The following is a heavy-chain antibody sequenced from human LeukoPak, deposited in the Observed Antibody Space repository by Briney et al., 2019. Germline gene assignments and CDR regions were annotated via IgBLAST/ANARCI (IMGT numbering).Heavy chain of an antibody. CDR1: GYTFTSYD. CDR2: MNPNSGNT. V-gene: IGHV1-8*01. J-gene: IGHJ5*02. D-gene: IGHD2-2*01. CDR3: ASEGHLYCSSTSCYSLGGFDP. Sequence: GASVKVSCKASGYTFTSYDINWVRQATGQGLEWMGWMNPNSGNTGYAQKFQGRVTMTRNTSISTAYMELSSLRSEDTAVYYCASEGHLYCSSTSCYSLGGFDPWGQGTLVTVSS.